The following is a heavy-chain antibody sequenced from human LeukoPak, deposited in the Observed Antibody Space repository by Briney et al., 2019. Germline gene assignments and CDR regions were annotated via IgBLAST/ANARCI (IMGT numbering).Heavy chain of an antibody. CDR2: VNPSSGST. V-gene: IGHV1-46*01. CDR1: GYTFTSYF. CDR3: ARDKGVGSYGSGTHYNVHYGMDV. Sequence: GASVKVSCKASGYTFTSYFMHWVRQAPGQGLEWMGVVNPSSGSTTYSQKFQGRVTMTRDTSTSTVYMDLSSLRSEDTAVYYCARDKGVGSYGSGTHYNVHYGMDVWGQGTTVTVSS. D-gene: IGHD3-10*01. J-gene: IGHJ6*02.